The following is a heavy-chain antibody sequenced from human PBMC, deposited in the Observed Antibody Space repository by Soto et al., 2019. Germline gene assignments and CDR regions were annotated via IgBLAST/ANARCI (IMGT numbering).Heavy chain of an antibody. D-gene: IGHD2-8*02. V-gene: IGHV1-3*01. CDR3: ARGRASWYWDF. CDR2: INAGTGNT. Sequence: GASVKVSCKTFGYTFTNYVIHWVRQAPGQGLEWMGWINAGTGNTKYSQKLQDRLTISRDTSAATAYLDLSRLASEDTAVYYCARGRASWYWDFWGHGTLVTV. J-gene: IGHJ4*01. CDR1: GYTFTNYV.